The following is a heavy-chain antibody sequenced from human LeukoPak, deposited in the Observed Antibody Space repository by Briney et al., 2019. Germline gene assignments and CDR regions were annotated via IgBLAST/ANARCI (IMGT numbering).Heavy chain of an antibody. CDR3: ARDLSRRWLQPPGDY. D-gene: IGHD5-24*01. V-gene: IGHV3-7*03. CDR1: GFTFSSYW. Sequence: GSLRLSCAASGFTFSSYWMSWVRQAPGKGLEWVANIKQDGSEKYYVDSVKGRFTISRDNAKNSLYLQMNSLRAEDTAVYYCARDLSRRWLQPPGDYWGQGTLVTVSS. J-gene: IGHJ4*02. CDR2: IKQDGSEK.